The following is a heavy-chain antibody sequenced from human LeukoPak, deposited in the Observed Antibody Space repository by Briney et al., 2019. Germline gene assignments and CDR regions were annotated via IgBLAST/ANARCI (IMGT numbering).Heavy chain of an antibody. D-gene: IGHD6-6*01. J-gene: IGHJ4*02. V-gene: IGHV4-59*01. CDR3: ARAYSSSSHFDY. CDR2: IYYSGST. CDR1: GGSISSYY. Sequence: PSETLSLTCTVSGGSISSYYWSSIRQPPGKGLGWIGYIYYSGSTNYNPSLKSRVTISVDTSKKQLSMKLSSVAAVDTAVYYCARAYSSSSHFDYWGQGTLVTVSS.